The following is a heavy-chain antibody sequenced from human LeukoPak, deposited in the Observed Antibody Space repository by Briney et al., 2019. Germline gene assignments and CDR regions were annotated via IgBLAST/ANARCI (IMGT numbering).Heavy chain of an antibody. CDR3: ATGDSSGYFTDSDAFDI. D-gene: IGHD3-22*01. Sequence: GGSLRLSCAASGFTFSSYGMHWVRQAPGKGLEWVAVISYDGSNKYYADSVRGRFTISRDNSKNTLFLQMNSLRTEDTAVYYCATGDSSGYFTDSDAFDIWGQGTMVTVSS. CDR1: GFTFSSYG. J-gene: IGHJ3*02. CDR2: ISYDGSNK. V-gene: IGHV3-30*03.